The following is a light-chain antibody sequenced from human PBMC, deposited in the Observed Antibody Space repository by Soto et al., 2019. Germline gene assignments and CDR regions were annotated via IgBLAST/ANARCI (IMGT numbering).Light chain of an antibody. Sequence: IVLAQSPGTLSLSRGERATLSCRASQSVSSGYLVWYQQRPGQPPRLLIYGTSNRAAGIPDRFSGSGSGTDFTLTIYRLEPEDSAVYYCQQYGSSALTFGGGTKV. CDR2: GTS. J-gene: IGKJ4*01. CDR3: QQYGSSALT. V-gene: IGKV3-20*01. CDR1: QSVSSGY.